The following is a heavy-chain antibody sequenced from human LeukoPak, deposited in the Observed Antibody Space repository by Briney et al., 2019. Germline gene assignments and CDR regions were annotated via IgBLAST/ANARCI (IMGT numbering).Heavy chain of an antibody. V-gene: IGHV1-18*01. Sequence: ASVKVSCKASGYTFTSYGISWVRQAPGQGLEWMGWISAYNGNTNYAQKLQGRVTMTTDTSTSTAYMELRSLRSDDTAGYYCARERIYGNWFDTWGQGTLVTVSS. CDR3: ARERIYGNWFDT. J-gene: IGHJ5*02. D-gene: IGHD4-17*01. CDR2: ISAYNGNT. CDR1: GYTFTSYG.